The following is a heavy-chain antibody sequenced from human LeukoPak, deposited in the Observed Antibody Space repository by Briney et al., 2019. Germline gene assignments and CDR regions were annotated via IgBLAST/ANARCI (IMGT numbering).Heavy chain of an antibody. J-gene: IGHJ4*02. CDR1: GGSISSYY. CDR3: ARVGVVTAILKGFDY. CDR2: IYYSGST. V-gene: IGHV4-59*12. Sequence: SETLSLTCTVSGGSISSYYWSWIRQPPGKGLEWIGYIYYSGSTNYNPSLKSRVTISVDTSKNQFSLKLSSVTAADTAGYYCARVGVVTAILKGFDYWGQGTLVTVSS. D-gene: IGHD2-21*02.